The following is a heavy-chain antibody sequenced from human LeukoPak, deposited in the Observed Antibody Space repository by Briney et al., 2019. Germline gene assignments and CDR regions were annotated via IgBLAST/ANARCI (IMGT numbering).Heavy chain of an antibody. CDR1: RFSFSNYW. V-gene: IGHV3-74*01. J-gene: IGHJ4*02. Sequence: PGGSLRLSCAASRFSFSNYWMHWVRQAPGKGLVXXXXVKSDGSNPSYADSVKGRFTISRDNAENMLYLQMNTLGAEDTAVYYCARDIVSGSGSLDYWGQGTLVTVSS. CDR2: VKSDGSNP. D-gene: IGHD3-10*01. CDR3: ARDIVSGSGSLDY.